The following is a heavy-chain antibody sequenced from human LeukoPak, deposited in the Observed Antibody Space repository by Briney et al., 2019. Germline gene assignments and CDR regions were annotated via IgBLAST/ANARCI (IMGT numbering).Heavy chain of an antibody. CDR2: ITYSGGIT. CDR1: EFTFSSYA. D-gene: IGHD3-10*01. V-gene: IGHV3-23*01. Sequence: GGSLRLSCAASEFTFSSYAMSWVRQAPGKGLEWVSAITYSGGITYYADSVKGRFTISRDNSKNTLYLQMNSLRAEDTAVYYCAKVANRGWGDAFDIWGQGTMVTVSS. CDR3: AKVANRGWGDAFDI. J-gene: IGHJ3*02.